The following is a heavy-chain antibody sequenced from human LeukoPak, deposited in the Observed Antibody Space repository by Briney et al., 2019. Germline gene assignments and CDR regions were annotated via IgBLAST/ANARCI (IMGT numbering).Heavy chain of an antibody. CDR2: IRSKAYGGTT. Sequence: GGSLRLSCAASGFTFSSYSMNWVRQAPGKGLEWVGFIRSKAYGGTTEYAASVKGRFTISRDDSKSIAYLQMNSLKTEDTAVYYCTRVRNDYVWGSYRYDYWGQGTLVTVSS. J-gene: IGHJ4*02. CDR3: TRVRNDYVWGSYRYDY. CDR1: GFTFSSYS. V-gene: IGHV3-49*04. D-gene: IGHD3-16*02.